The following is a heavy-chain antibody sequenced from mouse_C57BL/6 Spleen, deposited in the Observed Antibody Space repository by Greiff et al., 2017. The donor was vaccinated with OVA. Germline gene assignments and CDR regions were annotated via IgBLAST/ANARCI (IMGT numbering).Heavy chain of an antibody. Sequence: QVQLQQSGAELVRPGTSVKMSCKASGYTFTNYWIGWAKQRPGHGLEWIGDIYPGGGYTNYNEKFKGKATLTADKSSSTAYMQFSSLTSEDSAIYYCARGGVVATPYFDVWGTGTTVTVSS. CDR2: IYPGGGYT. CDR1: GYTFTNYW. V-gene: IGHV1-63*01. CDR3: ARGGVVATPYFDV. J-gene: IGHJ1*03. D-gene: IGHD1-1*01.